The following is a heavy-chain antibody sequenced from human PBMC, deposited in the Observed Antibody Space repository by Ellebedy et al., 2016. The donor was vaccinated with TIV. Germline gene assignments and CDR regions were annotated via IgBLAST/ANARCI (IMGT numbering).Heavy chain of an antibody. CDR1: GYTFTSYW. CDR3: ARRWFGESPSGGYYYGMDV. J-gene: IGHJ6*02. D-gene: IGHD3-10*01. Sequence: GESLKISCKGSGYTFTSYWIGWVRQMPGKGLECMGIIYPGDSDTRYSPSFQGQVTISADKSISTAYLQWSTLKASDTAMYYCARRWFGESPSGGYYYGMDVWGQGTTVTVSS. V-gene: IGHV5-51*01. CDR2: IYPGDSDT.